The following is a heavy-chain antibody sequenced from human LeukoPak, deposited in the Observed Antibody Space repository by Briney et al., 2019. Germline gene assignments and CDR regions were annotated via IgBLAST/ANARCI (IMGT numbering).Heavy chain of an antibody. D-gene: IGHD4-17*01. Sequence: PSETLSLTCAVSGGSFSGYYWSWIRQPPGKGLECIGEINHSGSTNYNPSLKSRVTISVETSKNQFSLKLSSVTAADTAVYYFAGWTTVTRAFDYWGQGTLVTASS. CDR1: GGSFSGYY. J-gene: IGHJ4*02. V-gene: IGHV4-34*01. CDR3: AGWTTVTRAFDY. CDR2: INHSGST.